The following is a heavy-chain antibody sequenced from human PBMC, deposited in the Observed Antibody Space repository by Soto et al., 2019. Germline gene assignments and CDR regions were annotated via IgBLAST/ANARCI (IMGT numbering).Heavy chain of an antibody. CDR1: GGSFSGYY. J-gene: IGHJ4*02. CDR3: ARDVPQDYDFSSGQPYYFDY. CDR2: INHSGST. D-gene: IGHD3-3*01. Sequence: QVQLQQWGAGLLKPSETLSLTCAVYGGSFSGYYWSWIRQPPGKGLEWIGEINHSGSTNYNPSLKSRVTISVDTSKNQFSLQLSSVTASDTAVYYCARDVPQDYDFSSGQPYYFDYWGQGTLVTVSS. V-gene: IGHV4-34*01.